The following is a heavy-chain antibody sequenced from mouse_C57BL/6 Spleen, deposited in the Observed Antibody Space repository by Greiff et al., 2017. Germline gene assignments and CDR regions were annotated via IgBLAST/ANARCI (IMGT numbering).Heavy chain of an antibody. Sequence: GKLMESGEGLVKPGGSLKLSCAASGFTFSSYAMSWVRQTPEKRLEWVAYISSGGDYIYYADTVKGRFTISRDNARNTLYLQMSSLKSEDTAMYYCTRGDHYYGSIYFDYWGQGTTLTVSS. CDR2: ISSGGDYI. CDR3: TRGDHYYGSIYFDY. D-gene: IGHD1-1*01. V-gene: IGHV5S21*01. CDR1: GFTFSSYA. J-gene: IGHJ2*01.